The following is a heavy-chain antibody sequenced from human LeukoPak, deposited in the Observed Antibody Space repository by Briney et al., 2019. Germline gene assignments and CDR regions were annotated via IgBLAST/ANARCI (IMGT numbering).Heavy chain of an antibody. CDR1: GFTFSSYG. D-gene: IGHD3-10*01. V-gene: IGHV3-30*18. J-gene: IGHJ2*01. CDR3: AKDQAGSGSYSGWYFDL. CDR2: ISYDGSNK. Sequence: GGSLRLSCAASGFTFSSYGMHWVRQAPGKGLEWVAVISYDGSNKYYADSVKGRFTISRDNSKNTLYLQMNSLRAEDTAVYYCAKDQAGSGSYSGWYFDLWGRGTLVTVSS.